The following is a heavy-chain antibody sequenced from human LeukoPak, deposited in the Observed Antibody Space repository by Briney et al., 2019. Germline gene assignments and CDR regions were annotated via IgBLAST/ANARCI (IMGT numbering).Heavy chain of an antibody. J-gene: IGHJ6*03. V-gene: IGHV4-39*01. CDR3: VIVVVPAAGTYYYYMDV. D-gene: IGHD2-2*01. Sequence: SETLSLTCTVSGGSISSSSYYWGWIRQPPGKGLEWIGCIYYSGSTYYNPSLKIRVTISVDTSRNQFSRKLSSVTAAETAVYYCVIVVVPAAGTYYYYMDVWGKGTTVTVSS. CDR1: GGSISSSSYY. CDR2: IYYSGST.